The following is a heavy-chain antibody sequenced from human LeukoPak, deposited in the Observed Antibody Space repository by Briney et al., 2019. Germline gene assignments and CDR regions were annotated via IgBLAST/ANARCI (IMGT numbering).Heavy chain of an antibody. D-gene: IGHD5-12*01. V-gene: IGHV3-48*03. J-gene: IGHJ4*02. CDR3: ASVGYSGYDRAFDY. Sequence: AGGSLRLSCAASGFTFSSYEMNWVRQAPGKGLEWVSYVSSSGNTIYYADSVKGRFTISRDNSKNTLYLQMNSLRAEDTAVYYCASVGYSGYDRAFDYWGQGTLVTVSS. CDR1: GFTFSSYE. CDR2: VSSSGNTI.